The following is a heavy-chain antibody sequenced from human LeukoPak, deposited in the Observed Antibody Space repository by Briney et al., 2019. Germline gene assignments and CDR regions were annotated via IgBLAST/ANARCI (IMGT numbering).Heavy chain of an antibody. CDR3: AGNEAAAAWGYYGMDV. CDR1: GFTFSSYD. V-gene: IGHV3-13*01. CDR2: IGTAGDT. J-gene: IGHJ6*02. D-gene: IGHD6-13*01. Sequence: PGGSLRLSCAASGFTFSSYDMHWVRQATGKGLEWVSAIGTAGDTYYPGSVKGRFTISRENAKNSLYLQMNSLRAGDTAVYYCAGNEAAAAWGYYGMDVWGQGTTVTVSS.